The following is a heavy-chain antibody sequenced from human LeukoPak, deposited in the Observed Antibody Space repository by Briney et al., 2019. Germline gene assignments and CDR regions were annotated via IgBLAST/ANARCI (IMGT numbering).Heavy chain of an antibody. CDR3: ATDQGGATDLEY. CDR1: GYTLTELS. J-gene: IGHJ4*02. CDR2: FDPEDGET. Sequence: GASVEVSCKVSGYTLTELSMHWVRQAPGKGLEGMGGFDPEDGETIYAQKFQGRVTMTEDTSTDTAYMELSSLRSEDTAVYYCATDQGGATDLEYWGQGTLVTVSS. V-gene: IGHV1-24*01. D-gene: IGHD1-26*01.